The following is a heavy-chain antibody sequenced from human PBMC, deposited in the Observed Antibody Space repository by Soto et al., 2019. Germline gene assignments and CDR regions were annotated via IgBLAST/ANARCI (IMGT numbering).Heavy chain of an antibody. V-gene: IGHV3-9*01. J-gene: IGHJ4*02. D-gene: IGHD3-9*01. CDR1: GFTCDDYA. CDR3: AKAMGPDWLARLDC. CDR2: ISWNSGAI. Sequence: EVQLVESGGGWVQPGRSLRLSCAVSGFTCDDYAMHWVRQAPGEGLEWVSGISWNSGAIGYADSVKGRFTVLRDNAKRTLYLQMNSLRTEDTALYYCAKAMGPDWLARLDCWGQGTLVTVSS.